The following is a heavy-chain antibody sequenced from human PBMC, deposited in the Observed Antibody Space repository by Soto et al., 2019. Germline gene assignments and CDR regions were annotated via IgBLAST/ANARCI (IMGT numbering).Heavy chain of an antibody. V-gene: IGHV5-51*01. Sequence: GESLKISFKGSGYSFTNYWIAWVRQMPGKGLEWMGIIYPGDSDTKYSPSFQGQVTISADKSISAAYLQWSSLKASDTAIYYCARNSLTGYYNYYYSMDVWGQGTTVTVSS. CDR3: ARNSLTGYYNYYYSMDV. J-gene: IGHJ6*02. D-gene: IGHD3-9*01. CDR2: IYPGDSDT. CDR1: GYSFTNYW.